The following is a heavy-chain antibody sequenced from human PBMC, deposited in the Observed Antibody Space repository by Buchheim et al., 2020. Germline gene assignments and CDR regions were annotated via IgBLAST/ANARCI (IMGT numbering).Heavy chain of an antibody. Sequence: EVQLVESGGVLVQPGGSLRLSCAASGSMFSTYWMSWVRQAPGKGLEWVANIKQDGSEKNYVDSVEGRFTISRDNAKNSLDLQMNSLRVEDTGVYFCVRASSTVRAYYYGMDVWGQGTT. CDR2: IKQDGSEK. CDR1: GSMFSTYW. CDR3: VRASSTVRAYYYGMDV. D-gene: IGHD4-11*01. J-gene: IGHJ6*02. V-gene: IGHV3-7*04.